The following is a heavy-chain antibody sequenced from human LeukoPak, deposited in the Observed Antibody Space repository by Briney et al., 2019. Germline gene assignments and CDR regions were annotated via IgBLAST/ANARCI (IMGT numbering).Heavy chain of an antibody. J-gene: IGHJ4*02. V-gene: IGHV3-33*08. D-gene: IGHD3-10*01. CDR3: ARGWAMVRGVPFDY. CDR1: GFTFSVYG. Sequence: PGGSLRLSCAASGFTFSVYGMQWVRQARGKGLEWVAVIWYDGSKTYYADSVKGRFTIPRDNSKNTLYLQMNSLRAEDTAVYYCARGWAMVRGVPFDYWGQGTLVTVSS. CDR2: IWYDGSKT.